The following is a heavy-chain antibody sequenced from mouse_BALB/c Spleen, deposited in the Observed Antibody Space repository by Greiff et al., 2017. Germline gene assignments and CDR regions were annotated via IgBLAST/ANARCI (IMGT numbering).Heavy chain of an antibody. D-gene: IGHD2-1*01. J-gene: IGHJ4*01. CDR1: GFSLTSYG. Sequence: VKLMESGPGLVAPSQSLSITCTVSGFSLTSYGVHWVRQPPGKGLEWLGVIWAGGSTNYNSALMSRLSISKDNSKSQVFLKMNSLQTDDTAMYYCARDDGNYVYAMDYWGQGTSVTVSS. CDR2: IWAGGST. CDR3: ARDDGNYVYAMDY. V-gene: IGHV2-9*02.